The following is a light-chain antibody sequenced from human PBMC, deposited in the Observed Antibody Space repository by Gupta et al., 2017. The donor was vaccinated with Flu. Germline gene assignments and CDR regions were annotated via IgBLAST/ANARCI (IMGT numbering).Light chain of an antibody. V-gene: IGKV2-30*01. J-gene: IGKJ3*01. CDR3: MQGTHWPFT. CDR2: KVS. CDR1: QSLVYSDGNTY. Sequence: DVVMTQSPLSLPVTLGQPASISCRSSQSLVYSDGNTYLNWFHQRPGQPPRRLIYKVSKRDSGVPDRFSGSGSDTDFTLKISRVEADDVGVYYCMQGTHWPFTFDPGTKVDIK.